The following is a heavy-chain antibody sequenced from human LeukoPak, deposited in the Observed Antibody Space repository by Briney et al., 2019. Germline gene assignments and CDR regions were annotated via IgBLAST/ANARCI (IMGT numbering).Heavy chain of an antibody. D-gene: IGHD6-13*01. CDR1: GITFTNAW. CDR2: IYTKSRGGTA. V-gene: IGHV3-15*01. Sequence: GGSLRLSCAASGITFTNAWMTWVRQTPGQGLQWIGRIYTKSRGGTAEYASPVKGRFTISRDDSKNTLYLQMNDLKTEDTGVYYCTTGGKYSNSGTFWFDPWGHGTLVTVSS. J-gene: IGHJ5*02. CDR3: TTGGKYSNSGTFWFDP.